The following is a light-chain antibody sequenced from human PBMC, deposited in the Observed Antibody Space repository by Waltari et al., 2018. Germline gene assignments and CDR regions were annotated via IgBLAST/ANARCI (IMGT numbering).Light chain of an antibody. J-gene: IGLJ2*01. V-gene: IGLV2-8*01. CDR2: EVK. CDR3: SSYAGNNTVV. CDR1: SRDVGGDRY. Sequence: QSALTQPPSASGSPGESVTISCTGTSRDVGGDRYVSWFQQHPGKAPKLMIYEVKRRPSGVPYRCSGSKSGNTASLTVSELQTEDEADYYCSSYAGNNTVVFGGGTRLTVL.